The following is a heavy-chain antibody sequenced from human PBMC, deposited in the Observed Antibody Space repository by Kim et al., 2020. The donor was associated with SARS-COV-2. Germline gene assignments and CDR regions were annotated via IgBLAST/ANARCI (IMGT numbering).Heavy chain of an antibody. CDR3: AKGEDYYDSSGYLPSLRNIDY. D-gene: IGHD3-22*01. Sequence: GGSLRLSCAASGFTFSSYGMHWVRQAPGKGLEWVAVISYDGSNKYYADSVKGRFTISRDNSKNTLYLQMNSLRAEDTAVYYCAKGEDYYDSSGYLPSLRNIDYWGQGTLVTVSS. V-gene: IGHV3-30*18. CDR2: ISYDGSNK. J-gene: IGHJ4*02. CDR1: GFTFSSYG.